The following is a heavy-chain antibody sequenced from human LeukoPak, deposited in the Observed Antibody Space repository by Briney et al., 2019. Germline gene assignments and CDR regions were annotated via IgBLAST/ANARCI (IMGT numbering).Heavy chain of an antibody. D-gene: IGHD2-15*01. CDR1: GFSFSTYG. CDR2: IQFDGSDE. V-gene: IGHV3-30*02. J-gene: IGHJ4*02. Sequence: GGSLRLSCAASGFSFSTYGMHWVRQAPGKGLEWVAFIQFDGSDEFYADSVKGRFTVSRDNSKNTLYLQMNSLRVEDTSVYYCAEDQKLQPFHYWGQGALVTVSS. CDR3: AEDQKLQPFHY.